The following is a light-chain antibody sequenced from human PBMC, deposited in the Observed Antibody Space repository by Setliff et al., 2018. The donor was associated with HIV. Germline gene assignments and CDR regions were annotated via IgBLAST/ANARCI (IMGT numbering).Light chain of an antibody. Sequence: QSALTQPPSASGSPGQSVTISCTGTSSDVGGYNYVSWYQHHPGRPPKLLIYEVNQRPSGVPDRFSGSKSGNTASLTVSGLQAEDEADYYCSSYAGTNHPYVFGTGTKATVL. J-gene: IGLJ1*01. CDR2: EVN. CDR3: SSYAGTNHPYV. V-gene: IGLV2-8*01. CDR1: SSDVGGYNY.